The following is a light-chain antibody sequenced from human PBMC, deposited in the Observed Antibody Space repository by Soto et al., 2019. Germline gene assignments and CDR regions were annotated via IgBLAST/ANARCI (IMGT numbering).Light chain of an antibody. CDR2: LSS. CDR3: MQALQTPYT. CDR1: QSLLHSNGYVY. J-gene: IGKJ2*01. Sequence: DIVMTQSPLSLPVTPGEPASISCRSSQSLLHSNGYVYLSWYLQKPGQSPHLLIYLSSTRASGVPDRFSGSGSGTDFTLKISRVEAEDVGVYYCMQALQTPYTFGQGTKLEIK. V-gene: IGKV2-28*01.